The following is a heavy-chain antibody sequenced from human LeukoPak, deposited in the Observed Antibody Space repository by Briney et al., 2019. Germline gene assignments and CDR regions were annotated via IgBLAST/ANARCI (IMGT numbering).Heavy chain of an antibody. J-gene: IGHJ4*02. CDR1: GGSISSYY. V-gene: IGHV4-59*08. CDR2: VYYSGST. D-gene: IGHD5-24*01. CDR3: ARHSSYNNAQYYFDR. Sequence: ASETLSLTCTVSGGSISSYYWSWIRQPPGKGLEWIGYVYYSGSTNYNPSLKSRITISVDTSKTQVSLKLSSVTAADTAVYYCARHSSYNNAQYYFDRWGQGTLVTVSS.